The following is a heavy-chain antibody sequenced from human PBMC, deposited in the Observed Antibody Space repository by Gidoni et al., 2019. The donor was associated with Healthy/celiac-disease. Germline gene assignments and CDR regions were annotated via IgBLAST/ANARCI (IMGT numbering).Heavy chain of an antibody. CDR3: AREGIQRHYRRYYYYGMDV. CDR2: ISSSGSTI. V-gene: IGHV3-48*03. J-gene: IGHJ6*02. D-gene: IGHD5-18*01. Sequence: EVQLVESGGGLVQPGGSLRLSCAASGFTFSSYEMNWVRQAPGKGLEWVSYISSSGSTIYYADSVKGRFTISRDNAKNSLYLQMNSLRAEDTAVYYCAREGIQRHYRRYYYYGMDVWGQGTTVTVSS. CDR1: GFTFSSYE.